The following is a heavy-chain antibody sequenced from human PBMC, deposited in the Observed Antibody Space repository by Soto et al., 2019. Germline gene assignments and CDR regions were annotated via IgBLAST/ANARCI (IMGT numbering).Heavy chain of an antibody. V-gene: IGHV3-7*01. D-gene: IGHD2-2*01. J-gene: IGHJ6*02. CDR2: IKQDGSEK. CDR3: ARDIVVVPAGYYYYGMDV. Sequence: EVQLVESGGGLVQPGGSLRLSCAASGFTFSSDWMSWVRQAPGKGLEWVANIKQDGSEKYYVDSVKGRFTISRDNAKNSLYLQMNSLRAEDTAVYYCARDIVVVPAGYYYYGMDVWGQGTTVTVSS. CDR1: GFTFSSDW.